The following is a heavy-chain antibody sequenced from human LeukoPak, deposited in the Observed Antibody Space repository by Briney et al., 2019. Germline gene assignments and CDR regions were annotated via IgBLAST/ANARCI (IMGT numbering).Heavy chain of an antibody. CDR3: ASPDPHDILTSGAFDI. V-gene: IGHV4-4*02. J-gene: IGHJ3*02. CDR1: GGSISSSNW. D-gene: IGHD3-9*01. CDR2: IYHSGST. Sequence: PSETLSLTCAVSGGSISSSNWWSWVRQPPGKGLEWIGEIYHSGSTNYNPSLKSRVTISVDKSKNQFSLKLSSVTAADTAVYYCASPDPHDILTSGAFDIWGQGTMVTVSS.